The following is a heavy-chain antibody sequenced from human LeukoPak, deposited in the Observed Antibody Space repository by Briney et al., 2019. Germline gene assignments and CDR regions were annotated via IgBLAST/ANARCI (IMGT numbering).Heavy chain of an antibody. CDR1: GFTFSSYS. CDR2: ISSSSSYI. Sequence: GGSLRLSCAASGFTFSSYSMNWVRQAPGKGLEWVSSISSSSSYIYYADSVKGRFTISRDNAKNSLYLQMNSLRAEDTAVYYCARDGDYGDYHLDYWGQGTLVTVSS. V-gene: IGHV3-21*01. D-gene: IGHD4-17*01. CDR3: ARDGDYGDYHLDY. J-gene: IGHJ4*02.